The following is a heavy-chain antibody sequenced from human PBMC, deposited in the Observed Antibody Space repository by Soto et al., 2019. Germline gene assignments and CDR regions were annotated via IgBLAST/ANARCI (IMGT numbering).Heavy chain of an antibody. CDR2: INPSGAST. Sequence: QVHLVQSGAEVKKPGASVKVSCKASGYTLTNYYIHWVRQAPGQGLEWMGMINPSGASTTYAQRFQGRGTMTRGTSTGTVYMDLSSLRPEDTAVYYCARDTTGGQGYFYYGMDVWGQGTTVTVSS. J-gene: IGHJ6*02. CDR3: ARDTTGGQGYFYYGMDV. CDR1: GYTLTNYY. V-gene: IGHV1-46*01. D-gene: IGHD4-4*01.